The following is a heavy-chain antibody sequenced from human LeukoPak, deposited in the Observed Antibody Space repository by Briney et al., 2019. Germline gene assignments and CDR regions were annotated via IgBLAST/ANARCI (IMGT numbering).Heavy chain of an antibody. V-gene: IGHV3-23*01. J-gene: IGHJ4*02. D-gene: IGHD2-15*01. CDR3: AKVSCSSGSCYGNEFDY. CDR2: ISGFGGST. Sequence: GGSLRLSCAASGFTFSSNAMSWVRQAPGKGLEWVSSISGFGGSTYYPDSVKGRFTISRDNSKNTLYLQMNSLRADDTAVYYCAKVSCSSGSCYGNEFDYWGQGTLVTVSS. CDR1: GFTFSSNA.